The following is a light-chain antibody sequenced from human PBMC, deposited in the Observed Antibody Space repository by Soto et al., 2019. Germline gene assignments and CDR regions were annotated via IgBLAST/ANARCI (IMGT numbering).Light chain of an antibody. Sequence: EIVMTQSPATLSVSPGERATLSCRASQSVSSNLAWYQQKPGQAPRLLIYGASTRATGITARFSGSGSGTEVTLTISSLQSEDFAVYYCQQYGTWWTFGQGTKVEIK. J-gene: IGKJ1*01. V-gene: IGKV3-15*01. CDR3: QQYGTWWT. CDR2: GAS. CDR1: QSVSSN.